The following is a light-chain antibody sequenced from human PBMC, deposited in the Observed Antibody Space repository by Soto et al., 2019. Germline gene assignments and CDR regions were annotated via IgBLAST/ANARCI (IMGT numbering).Light chain of an antibody. V-gene: IGLV2-14*01. Sequence: QSALTQPASMSGSPGQSITISCTGTSSDVGGYNYVSWYQQHPGKAPKLMIYDVSNRPSGVSNRFSGSKSGNTASLTISGLQAEDEADSYCSSYTSSSTRGVFGGGTKLTVL. J-gene: IGLJ2*01. CDR1: SSDVGGYNY. CDR2: DVS. CDR3: SSYTSSSTRGV.